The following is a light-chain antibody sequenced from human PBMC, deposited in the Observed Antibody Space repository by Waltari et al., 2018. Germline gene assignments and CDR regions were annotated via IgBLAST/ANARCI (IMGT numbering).Light chain of an antibody. Sequence: EIVLTQSPGTLYLSPGERATLSCRASQIVSRSLDWYQQKPGQAPRLRIYGASSRATGVPDRFSGSGSGTDFSLTISRLEPEDFAVYYCQHYVRLPVSFGQGTKVEIK. J-gene: IGKJ1*01. CDR3: QHYVRLPVS. CDR2: GAS. CDR1: QIVSRS. V-gene: IGKV3-20*01.